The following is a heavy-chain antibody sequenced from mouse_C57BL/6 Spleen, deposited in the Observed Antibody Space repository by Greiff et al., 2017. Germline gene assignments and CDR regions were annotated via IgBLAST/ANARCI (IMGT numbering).Heavy chain of an antibody. CDR3: ARRWERGTDY. Sequence: QVQLKQSGAELVKPGASVKLSCKASGYTFTSYWMHWVKQRPGQGLEWIGMIHPNSSSTNYNEKFKSKATLTVDKSSSTAYMQLSSLTSEDAAVYYCARRWERGTDYWGQGTTLTVSS. D-gene: IGHD2-14*01. V-gene: IGHV1-64*01. CDR2: IHPNSSST. J-gene: IGHJ2*01. CDR1: GYTFTSYW.